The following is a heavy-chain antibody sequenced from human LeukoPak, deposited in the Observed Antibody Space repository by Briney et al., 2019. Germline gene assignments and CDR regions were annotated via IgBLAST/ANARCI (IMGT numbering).Heavy chain of an antibody. J-gene: IGHJ4*02. CDR1: GFSFSSYV. CDR3: AKSRIVVVPADFDY. Sequence: GGSLRLSCAASGFSFSSYVMSWVRQAPGKGLEWVSAISGSGGSTYYADSVKGRFTISRDNSKNTLYLQMNSLRAEDTAVYYCAKSRIVVVPADFDYWGQGTLVTVSS. V-gene: IGHV3-23*01. CDR2: ISGSGGST. D-gene: IGHD2-2*01.